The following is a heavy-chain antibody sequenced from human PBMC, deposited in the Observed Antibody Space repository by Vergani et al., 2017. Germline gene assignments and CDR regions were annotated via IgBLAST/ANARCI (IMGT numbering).Heavy chain of an antibody. D-gene: IGHD6-19*01. CDR1: GGTFSSYA. V-gene: IGHV1-69*12. Sequence: QVQLVQSGAEVKKPGSSVKVSCKASGGTFSSYAISWVRQAPGQGLEWMGGIIPIFGTANYAQKFQGRVTITADESTSTAYMKLSSLRSEDTAVYYCAREDAYSSGSQGDYWGQGTLVTVSS. CDR3: AREDAYSSGSQGDY. J-gene: IGHJ4*02. CDR2: IIPIFGTA.